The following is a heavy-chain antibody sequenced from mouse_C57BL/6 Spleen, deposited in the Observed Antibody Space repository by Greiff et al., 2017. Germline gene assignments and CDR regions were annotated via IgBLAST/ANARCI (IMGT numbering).Heavy chain of an antibody. CDR2: IYPSSGGT. D-gene: IGHD3-1*01. CDR1: GFTFTSYW. J-gene: IGHJ2*01. CDR3: ARSAPDFDY. Sequence: QVQLKQPGPELVQPSPSVKLSCKASGFTFTSYWMHWVQQSPGQGLEWLGIIYPSSGGTNYTANFKSKATLTVDKSSSTAYMQLSSLTSEDSAVYYCARSAPDFDYWGQGTTLTVSS. V-gene: IGHV1-53*01.